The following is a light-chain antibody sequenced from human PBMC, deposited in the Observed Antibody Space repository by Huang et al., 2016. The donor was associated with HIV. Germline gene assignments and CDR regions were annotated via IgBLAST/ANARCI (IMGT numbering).Light chain of an antibody. J-gene: IGKJ1*01. CDR3: QQYTASPWT. CDR2: GSS. CDR1: QNVTNDY. Sequence: EIVLIQSPEILSLSPGDRGALSCRVSQNVTNDYLAWYQQKSGQAPRLLIYGSSGRAPGVPVRFGGSGSGTEFILTIDRLEPEDFASYFCQQYTASPWTFGPGTKLEVK. V-gene: IGKV3-20*01.